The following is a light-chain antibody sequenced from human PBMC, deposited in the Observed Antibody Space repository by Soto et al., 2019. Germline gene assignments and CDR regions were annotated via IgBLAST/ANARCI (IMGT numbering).Light chain of an antibody. J-gene: IGKJ2*01. Sequence: EIVLTQSPATLSLSPGERATLSCRASQSIASYLAWYQQKPGQAPRLLIYDASNRATGIPARFGGSGSGTDFTLTISSLEPEDFAVYYCQQRYNWPVTFGQGTKLEIK. V-gene: IGKV3-11*01. CDR2: DAS. CDR3: QQRYNWPVT. CDR1: QSIASY.